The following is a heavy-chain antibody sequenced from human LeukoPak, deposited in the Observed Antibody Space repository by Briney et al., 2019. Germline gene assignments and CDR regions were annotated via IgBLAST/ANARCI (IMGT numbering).Heavy chain of an antibody. CDR1: GGSFNDYY. Sequence: PSETLSLTCAVSGGSFNDYYCSWLRQPPGKGLEWIGEIHPSGIFYYNSSLLSRVTISIDTSKSQFSLRLTSVTAADTAFYYCARGSGRSKAGDHWGQGSLVTVSS. CDR2: IHPSGIF. D-gene: IGHD6-25*01. J-gene: IGHJ4*02. CDR3: ARGSGRSKAGDH. V-gene: IGHV4-34*01.